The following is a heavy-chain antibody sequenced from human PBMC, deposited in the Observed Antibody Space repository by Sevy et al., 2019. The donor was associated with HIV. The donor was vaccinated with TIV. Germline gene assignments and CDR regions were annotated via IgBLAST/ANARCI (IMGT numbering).Heavy chain of an antibody. CDR1: GFTFDDYA. Sequence: GGSLRLSCTASGFTFDDYAMHWVRQAPGKGLEWVSSISWNSGGIGYADSVKRRFTISRDNAKNSLYLQMNSLRAEDTAVYYCAAGTVVTPYWFDPWGQGTLVTVSS. CDR3: AAGTVVTPYWFDP. D-gene: IGHD2-21*02. CDR2: ISWNSGGI. V-gene: IGHV3-9*01. J-gene: IGHJ5*02.